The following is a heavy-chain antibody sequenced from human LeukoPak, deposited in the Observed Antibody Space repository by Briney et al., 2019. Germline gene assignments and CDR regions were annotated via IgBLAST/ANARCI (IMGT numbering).Heavy chain of an antibody. J-gene: IGHJ4*02. D-gene: IGHD3-22*01. Sequence: SSETLSLTCTVSGGSVSSGTYYWSWIRQPPGKGLEWMGYIYYSGSTNYNPSLKSRVTISVDTSKTQFSLKLSSVTAADKAVYYCATSYYYDSSGYYYGFDYWGQGTLVTVSS. CDR1: GGSVSSGTYY. V-gene: IGHV4-61*01. CDR3: ATSYYYDSSGYYYGFDY. CDR2: IYYSGST.